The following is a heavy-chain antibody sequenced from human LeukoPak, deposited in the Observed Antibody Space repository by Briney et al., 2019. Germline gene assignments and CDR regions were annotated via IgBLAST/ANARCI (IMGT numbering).Heavy chain of an antibody. CDR2: IYHSRST. Sequence: PSETLSLTCAVSGGSISSSNWWSWVRQPPGKGLEWIGEIYHSRSTNYNPSLKSRVTISLDKSKNQCSLRLSSVTAADTAVYYCARANDFGDPLPRYMDVWGKGTTVTVSS. V-gene: IGHV4-4*02. CDR3: ARANDFGDPLPRYMDV. CDR1: GGSISSSNW. J-gene: IGHJ6*03. D-gene: IGHD4-17*01.